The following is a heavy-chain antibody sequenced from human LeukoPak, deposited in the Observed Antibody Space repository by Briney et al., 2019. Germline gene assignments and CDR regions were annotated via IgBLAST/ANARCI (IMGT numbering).Heavy chain of an antibody. CDR3: ARGGRGRD. J-gene: IGHJ4*02. V-gene: IGHV4-34*01. CDR1: GGSFSGYY. Sequence: PSETLSLTCAVYGGSFSGYYWSWIRQPPGKGLEWIGEINHSGSTNYNPSLKSRVTISVDTSKNQFSLKLSSVTAADTAVYYCARGGRGRDWGQGTLVTVSS. D-gene: IGHD1-26*01. CDR2: INHSGST.